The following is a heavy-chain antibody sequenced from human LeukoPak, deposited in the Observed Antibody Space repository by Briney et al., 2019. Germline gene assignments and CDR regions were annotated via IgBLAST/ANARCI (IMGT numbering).Heavy chain of an antibody. Sequence: SETLSLTCTVSGGSISTSSYYWGWVRQPPGKGLEWIGYIYYSGSTNYNPSLKSRVTISVDTSKNQFSLKLSSVTAADTAVYYCARRSYGDYDEYFDYWGQGTLVTVSS. CDR1: GGSISTSSYY. CDR3: ARRSYGDYDEYFDY. J-gene: IGHJ4*02. D-gene: IGHD4-17*01. CDR2: IYYSGST. V-gene: IGHV4-61*05.